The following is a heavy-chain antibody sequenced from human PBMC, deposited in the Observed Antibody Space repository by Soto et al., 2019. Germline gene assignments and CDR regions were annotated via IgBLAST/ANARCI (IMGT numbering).Heavy chain of an antibody. D-gene: IGHD3-10*01. J-gene: IGHJ4*02. V-gene: IGHV4-4*02. CDR1: GVSLTSGNW. CDR2: IFHDGTA. CDR3: ARLVYDTRLNYMYFDF. Sequence: PSETLSLTCAVSGVSLTSGNWWTWVRQSPQRGLEYIGEIFHDGTANYYPSFERRVVMSVDTSRNQFSLKLTSVTAADTAVYFCARLVYDTRLNYMYFDFWGPGTLVTVSS.